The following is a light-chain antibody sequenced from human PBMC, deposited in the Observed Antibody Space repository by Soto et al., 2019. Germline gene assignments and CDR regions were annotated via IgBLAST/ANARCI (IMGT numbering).Light chain of an antibody. Sequence: QSALTQPASVSGSPGQSITISCTGTSSDVGGYNYVSWYQQYPGKAPKLIIYEVISRPSGVANRFSGSKSGNTASLTISGLQADDEADYYCSSYTTSSTVVFGGGTQLTVL. CDR1: SSDVGGYNY. CDR2: EVI. CDR3: SSYTTSSTVV. J-gene: IGLJ2*01. V-gene: IGLV2-14*01.